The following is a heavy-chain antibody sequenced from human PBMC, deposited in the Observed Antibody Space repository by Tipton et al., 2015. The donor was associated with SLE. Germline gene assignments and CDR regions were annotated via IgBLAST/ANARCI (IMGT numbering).Heavy chain of an antibody. CDR1: GDSISSYY. CDR3: ARAPRYYYDSSYFDY. J-gene: IGHJ4*02. D-gene: IGHD3-22*01. V-gene: IGHV4-4*08. CDR2: VHTTGST. Sequence: LRLSCTVSGDSISSYYWSWIRQPPGKGLEWIGNVHTTGSTNYSPSLKSRVTISVGSSKSQFSLKLSSVTAADTAVYYCARAPRYYYDSSYFDYWGQGTLVTVSS.